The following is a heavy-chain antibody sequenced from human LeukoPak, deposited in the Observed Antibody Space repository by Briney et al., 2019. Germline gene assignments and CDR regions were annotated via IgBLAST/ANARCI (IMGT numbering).Heavy chain of an antibody. V-gene: IGHV1-18*01. CDR2: ISAYNGNT. D-gene: IGHD3-10*01. CDR3: ARGPLGRYGSGSYLTQRFDY. Sequence: GASVNVSCKASGYTFTSYGISWVRQAPGQGLEWMGWISAYNGNTNYAQKLQGRVTMTTDTSTSTAYMELRSLRSDDTAVYYCARGPLGRYGSGSYLTQRFDYWGQGTLVTVSS. J-gene: IGHJ4*02. CDR1: GYTFTSYG.